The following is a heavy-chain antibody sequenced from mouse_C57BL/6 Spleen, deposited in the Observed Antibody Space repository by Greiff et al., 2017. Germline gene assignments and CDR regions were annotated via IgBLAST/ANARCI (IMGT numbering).Heavy chain of an antibody. Sequence: EVQVVESGPGLVKPSQSLSLTCSVTGYSITSGYYWNWIRQFPGNKLEWMGYISYDGSNNYNPSLKNRISIPRDTSKNQFFLKLNSVTTEDTATYYCARVGTTVVATDWYFDVWGTGTTVTVSS. CDR1: GYSITSGYY. CDR2: ISYDGSN. J-gene: IGHJ1*03. V-gene: IGHV3-6*01. CDR3: ARVGTTVVATDWYFDV. D-gene: IGHD1-1*01.